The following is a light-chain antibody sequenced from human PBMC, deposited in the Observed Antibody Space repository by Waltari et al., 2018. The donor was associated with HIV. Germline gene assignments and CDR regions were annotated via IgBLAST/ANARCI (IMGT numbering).Light chain of an antibody. Sequence: SYKLTQPPSVLVSPGQTAMITCSGDALPKQYSYWFQQKPGQAPVVVIYKDSERPSGIPERFSGSSSGTAATLTISGVQAEDEADYYCQSADSSGTYVVFGGGTKLTVL. J-gene: IGLJ2*01. CDR1: ALPKQY. CDR2: KDS. V-gene: IGLV3-25*03. CDR3: QSADSSGTYVV.